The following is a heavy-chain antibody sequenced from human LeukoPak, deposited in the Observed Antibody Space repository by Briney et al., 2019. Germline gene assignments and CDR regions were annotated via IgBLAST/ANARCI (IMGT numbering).Heavy chain of an antibody. J-gene: IGHJ4*02. CDR3: ARGVAAAGIPFDY. CDR1: GGSISSGSYY. D-gene: IGHD6-13*01. CDR2: IYTSGST. Sequence: SETLSLTCTVSGGSISSGSYYWSWIRQPAGKGLEWIGRIYTSGSTNYNPSLKSRVTISVDTSKNQFSLKLSSVTAADTAVYYCARGVAAAGIPFDYWGQGTLVTVSS. V-gene: IGHV4-61*02.